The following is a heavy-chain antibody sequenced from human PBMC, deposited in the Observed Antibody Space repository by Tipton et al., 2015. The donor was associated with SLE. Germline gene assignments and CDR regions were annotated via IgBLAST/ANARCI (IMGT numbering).Heavy chain of an antibody. CDR1: GDSISIRNYY. Sequence: TLSLTCNVSGDSISIRNYYWAWIRQPPGKGLEWIGSLYYSGSTDYNPSLKSRVTISVDTSKNQFSLKLSSVTAADTAVYYCARVQAYEGFDPWGQGTLVTVSS. CDR2: LYYSGST. D-gene: IGHD3-16*01. J-gene: IGHJ5*02. CDR3: ARVQAYEGFDP. V-gene: IGHV4-39*07.